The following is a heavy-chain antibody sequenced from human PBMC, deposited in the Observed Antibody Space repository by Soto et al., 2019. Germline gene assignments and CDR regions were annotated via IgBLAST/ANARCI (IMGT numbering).Heavy chain of an antibody. J-gene: IGHJ5*02. V-gene: IGHV1-69*13. CDR3: ARVATIFGVAGLNWFDP. CDR2: IIPIFGTA. Sequence: SVKVSCKASGGTFSSYAISWVRQAPGQGLEWMGGIIPIFGTANYAQKFQGRVTITADESTSTAYMELSSLRSEDTAVYYCARVATIFGVAGLNWFDPWGQGTLVTVSS. CDR1: GGTFSSYA. D-gene: IGHD3-3*01.